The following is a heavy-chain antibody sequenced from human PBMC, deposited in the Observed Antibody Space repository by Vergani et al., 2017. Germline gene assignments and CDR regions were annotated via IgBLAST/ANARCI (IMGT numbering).Heavy chain of an antibody. CDR1: GGSFSGYY. CDR3: AREGGYCSGGSCYGFTFDY. D-gene: IGHD2-15*01. V-gene: IGHV4-59*10. CDR2: IYTSGST. J-gene: IGHJ4*02. Sequence: QVQLQQWGAGLLKPSETLSLTCAVYGGSFSGYYWSWIRQPAGKGLEWIGRIYTSGSTNYNPSLKSRVTISVDTTKNQFSLKLSSVTAADTAVYYCAREGGYCSGGSCYGFTFDYWGQGTLVTVSS.